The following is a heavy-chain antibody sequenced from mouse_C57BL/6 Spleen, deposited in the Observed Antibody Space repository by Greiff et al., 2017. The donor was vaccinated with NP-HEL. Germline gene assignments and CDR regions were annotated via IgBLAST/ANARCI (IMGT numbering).Heavy chain of an antibody. CDR2: INYDGSST. D-gene: IGHD3-2*02. Sequence: EVKLVESEGGLVQPGSSMKLSCTASGFTFSDYYMAWVRQVPEKGLEWVANINYDGSSTYYLDSLKSRFIISRDNAKNILYLQMSSLKSEDTATYYCARLDSSGSWFAYWGKGTLVTVSA. CDR1: GFTFSDYY. CDR3: ARLDSSGSWFAY. V-gene: IGHV5-16*01. J-gene: IGHJ3*01.